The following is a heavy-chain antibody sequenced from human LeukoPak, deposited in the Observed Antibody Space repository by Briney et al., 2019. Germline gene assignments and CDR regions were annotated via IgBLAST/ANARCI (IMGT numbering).Heavy chain of an antibody. CDR3: ARDKSQIEY. CDR1: GFTLSSFS. V-gene: IGHV3-48*01. J-gene: IGHJ4*02. CDR2: ISSNSGTI. Sequence: GGSLRLSCAASGFTLSSFSMNWVRQAPGKGLEWVSYISSNSGTIYYADSVKGRFTIPRDNAKNSLYLQMNSLRAEDTAVYYCARDKSQIEYWGQGILVTVSS.